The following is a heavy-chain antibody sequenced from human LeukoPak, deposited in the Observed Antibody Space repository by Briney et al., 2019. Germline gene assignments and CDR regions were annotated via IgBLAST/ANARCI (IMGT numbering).Heavy chain of an antibody. CDR1: GYTFTNYY. CDR2: INPSGVTT. D-gene: IGHD5-12*01. J-gene: IGHJ4*02. Sequence: ASVKVSCKASGYTFTNYYMHWVRQAPGQGLGWMGIINPSGVTTSCAQKFQGRVTITADESTSTAYMELSSLRSDDTAVYYCARGTDDYIVATTSFEYWGQGTLVTVSS. V-gene: IGHV1-46*01. CDR3: ARGTDDYIVATTSFEY.